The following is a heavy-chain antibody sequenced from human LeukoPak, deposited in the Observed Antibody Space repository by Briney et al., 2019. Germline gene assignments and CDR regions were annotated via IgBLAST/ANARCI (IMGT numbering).Heavy chain of an antibody. CDR3: ARAFNDALDI. V-gene: IGHV3-11*04. CDR2: ISNSGTKI. CDR1: GFTFRDYY. J-gene: IGHJ3*02. Sequence: PGGSLRLSCAASGFTFRDYYMTWIRQAPGKGLEWVSYISNSGTKIYNADSVKGRFTISRDNAKNSLYLQMNSLRAEDTAMYYCARAFNDALDIWGQGTMVTVSS.